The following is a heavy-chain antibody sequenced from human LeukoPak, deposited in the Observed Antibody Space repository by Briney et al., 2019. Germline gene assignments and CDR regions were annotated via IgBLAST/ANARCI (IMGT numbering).Heavy chain of an antibody. CDR2: ISSGGSTI. D-gene: IGHD2-8*02. V-gene: IGHV3-48*02. J-gene: IGHJ4*02. CDR1: GFTFSSYS. CDR3: ARDETGVGSGGIDF. Sequence: GGSLRLSCAASGFTFSSYSMNWVRQAPGKGLEWVAYISSGGSTIYYADSVRGRLTISRDSARNSLYLQMNSLRDEDTAVYYCARDETGVGSGGIDFWGQGTLVTVSS.